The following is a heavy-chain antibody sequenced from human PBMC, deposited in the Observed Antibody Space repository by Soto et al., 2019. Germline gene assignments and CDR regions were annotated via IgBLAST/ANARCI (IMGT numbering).Heavy chain of an antibody. D-gene: IGHD6-25*01. Sequence: QVQLVQSGAEVKKPGSSVQVSCKASGCTFSTYTIIWVRQAPGQGLEWMGRILPMLDITNSAQRFQGRVTITADKSTSTAYLELSSLRSEDTAVYYCTLGSGSAEAFDIWGRGTMVTVSS. V-gene: IGHV1-69*02. J-gene: IGHJ3*02. CDR3: TLGSGSAEAFDI. CDR2: ILPMLDIT. CDR1: GCTFSTYT.